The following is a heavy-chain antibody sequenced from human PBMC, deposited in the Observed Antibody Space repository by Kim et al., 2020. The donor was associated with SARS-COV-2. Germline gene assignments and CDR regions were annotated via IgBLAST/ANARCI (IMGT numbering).Heavy chain of an antibody. V-gene: IGHV4-59*09. J-gene: IGHJ4*02. Sequence: YSRGSTNNNPSLKSRVTISVATSKNQFSLKLSSVTAADTAVYYCVRGFDYWGQGTLVTVSS. CDR3: VRGFDY. CDR2: YSRGST.